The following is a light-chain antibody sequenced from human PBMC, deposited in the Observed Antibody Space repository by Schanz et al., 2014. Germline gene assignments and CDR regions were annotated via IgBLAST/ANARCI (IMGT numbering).Light chain of an antibody. J-gene: IGLJ2*01. CDR1: SSDVGGYNY. CDR2: EVS. V-gene: IGLV2-14*01. CDR3: ASYSSSSTRDVV. Sequence: QSALTQPASVSGSPGQSITISCTGTSSDVGGYNYVSWYQQHPGKAPKLMIYEVSTRPSGVPDRFSGSKSGNTASLTVSGLQSEDEADYYCASYSSSSTRDVVFGGGTKLTV.